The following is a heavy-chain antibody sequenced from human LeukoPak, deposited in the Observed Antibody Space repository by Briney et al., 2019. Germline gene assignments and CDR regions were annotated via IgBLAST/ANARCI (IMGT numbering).Heavy chain of an antibody. D-gene: IGHD3-22*01. J-gene: IGHJ6*03. Sequence: GGSLRLSCAASGFPFSSYGMHWVRQAPGKGLEWVAFIRYDGSNKYYADSVKGRFTISRDNSKNTLYLQMNSLRAEDTAVYYCARVFLSSDYYSYYYYYYMDVWGKGTTVTVSS. CDR2: IRYDGSNK. CDR3: ARVFLSSDYYSYYYYYYMDV. V-gene: IGHV3-30*02. CDR1: GFPFSSYG.